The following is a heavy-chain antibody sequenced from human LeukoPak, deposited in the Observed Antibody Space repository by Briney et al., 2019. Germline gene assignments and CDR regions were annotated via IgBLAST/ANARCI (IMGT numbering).Heavy chain of an antibody. CDR1: GYTFSGYF. Sequence: GASVKVSCKASGYTFSGYFLHWVRQAPGRGLERMGWITPNSGGTNYAQKFQGRVTMTRDTSSNTAYMELSSLTSDDTAVYYCARPLKSGNYGRFDPWGQGTLVTVSS. D-gene: IGHD1-26*01. J-gene: IGHJ5*02. CDR3: ARPLKSGNYGRFDP. V-gene: IGHV1-2*02. CDR2: ITPNSGGT.